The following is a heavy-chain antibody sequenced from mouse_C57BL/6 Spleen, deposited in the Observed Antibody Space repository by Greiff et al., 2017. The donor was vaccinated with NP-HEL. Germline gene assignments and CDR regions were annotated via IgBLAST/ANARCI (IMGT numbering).Heavy chain of an antibody. V-gene: IGHV1-69*01. D-gene: IGHD2-12*01. CDR3: ARHDRAMDY. Sequence: VQLQQPGAELVMPGASVKLSCKASGYTFTSYWMHWVKQRPGQGLEWIGEIDPSDSYTNYNQKFKGKSTLTVDKSSSTAYMQLSSLTSEDSAVYYCARHDRAMDYWGQGTSVTVSS. CDR2: IDPSDSYT. J-gene: IGHJ4*01. CDR1: GYTFTSYW.